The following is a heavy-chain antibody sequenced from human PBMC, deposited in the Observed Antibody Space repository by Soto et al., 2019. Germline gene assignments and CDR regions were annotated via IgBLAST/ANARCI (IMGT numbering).Heavy chain of an antibody. J-gene: IGHJ6*03. CDR2: MNPNSGNT. D-gene: IGHD3-16*02. Sequence: ASVKVSCKASGYTFTSYDINWVRQATGQGPEWMGWMNPNSGNTGYAQKFQGRVTMTRNTSISTAYMELSSLRSEDTAVYYCARGRFGGVIGPNYYYYYMDVWGKGTTVTVSS. CDR3: ARGRFGGVIGPNYYYYYMDV. V-gene: IGHV1-8*01. CDR1: GYTFTSYD.